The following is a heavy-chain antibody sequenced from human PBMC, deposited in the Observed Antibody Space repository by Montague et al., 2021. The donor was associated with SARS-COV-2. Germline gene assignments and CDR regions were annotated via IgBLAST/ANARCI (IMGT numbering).Heavy chain of an antibody. Sequence: SETLSLTCTVSGGSIASHSWNWIRQSPGKRLEWIGYIYYNGNTKYNPSLPSRVTISIDTSENQFSLRLTSVTAADTAVYFCARGCAIDAWGQGRLVTVSS. CDR1: GGSIASHS. D-gene: IGHD2-15*01. CDR2: IYYNGNT. CDR3: ARGCAIDA. V-gene: IGHV4-59*08. J-gene: IGHJ3*01.